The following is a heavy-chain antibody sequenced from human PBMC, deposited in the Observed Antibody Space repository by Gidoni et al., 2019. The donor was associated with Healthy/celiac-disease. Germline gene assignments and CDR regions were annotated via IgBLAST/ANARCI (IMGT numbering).Heavy chain of an antibody. CDR2: IFGSGGST. Sequence: EVQLLEFGGGLVQPGGSLRLSCAASGFTFRSYAIGWVRQAPGKGLEWVSAIFGSGGSTYYADSVKGRFTISRDNSKNTLYLQMNSLRAEDTAVYYCAKAIIYYGDATVCYFQHWGQGTLVTVSS. J-gene: IGHJ1*01. V-gene: IGHV3-23*01. D-gene: IGHD4-17*01. CDR3: AKAIIYYGDATVCYFQH. CDR1: GFTFRSYA.